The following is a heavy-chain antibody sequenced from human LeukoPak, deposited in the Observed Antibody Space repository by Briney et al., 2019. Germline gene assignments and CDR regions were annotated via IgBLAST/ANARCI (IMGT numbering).Heavy chain of an antibody. CDR3: ARDGVRMITFGGVIEEFDAFDI. CDR1: GFTFSSYS. D-gene: IGHD3-16*01. V-gene: IGHV3-21*01. Sequence: GGSLRLSCAASGFTFSSYSMNWVRQAPGKGLEWVSSISSSSSYIYYADSVKGRFTISRDNAKNSLYLQMNSLRAEDTAVCYCARDGVRMITFGGVIEEFDAFDIWGQGTMVTVSS. CDR2: ISSSSSYI. J-gene: IGHJ3*02.